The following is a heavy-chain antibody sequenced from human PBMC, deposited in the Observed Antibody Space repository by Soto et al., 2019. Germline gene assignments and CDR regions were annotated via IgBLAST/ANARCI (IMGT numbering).Heavy chain of an antibody. Sequence: EVQLLESGGDLVQRGGSLRLSCAASGFTFSGYGMSWVRQAPGKGLEWVSRITSSGSNTYYVDSVKGRFTISRDNSKNTLYLQMNSLTVEDTAVYYCAKEQGRVAAALYYWGQGTLVTVSS. CDR3: AKEQGRVAAALYY. V-gene: IGHV3-23*01. D-gene: IGHD6-13*01. CDR2: ITSSGSNT. CDR1: GFTFSGYG. J-gene: IGHJ4*02.